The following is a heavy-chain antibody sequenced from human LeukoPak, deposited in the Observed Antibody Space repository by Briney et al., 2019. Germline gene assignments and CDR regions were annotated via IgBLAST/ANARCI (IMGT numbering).Heavy chain of an antibody. CDR2: INWNGGST. V-gene: IGHV3-20*04. J-gene: IGHJ6*02. Sequence: PGGSLRLSCAASGFTFADYGMSWVRQAPGKGLEWVSGINWNGGSTYYADSVKGRFTISRDKAKNSLYLQMNSLRAEDTAVYYCARAGADDPYDYNGMDVWGQGTTVTVSS. CDR1: GFTFADYG. CDR3: ARAGADDPYDYNGMDV. D-gene: IGHD1-26*01.